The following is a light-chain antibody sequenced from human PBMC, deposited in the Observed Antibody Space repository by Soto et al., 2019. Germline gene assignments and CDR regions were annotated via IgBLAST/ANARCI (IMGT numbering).Light chain of an antibody. CDR1: SSDVGSYNL. CDR2: EGS. CDR3: CSYAGSSTVV. V-gene: IGLV2-23*01. Sequence: QSALTQPASVSGSPGQSITISCTGTSSDVGSYNLVSWYQQHPGKAPKLMIYEGSKRPSGVSNRFSGSKSGNTASLTISGHQAEDEAEYYCCSYAGSSTVVFGGGTKLTVL. J-gene: IGLJ2*01.